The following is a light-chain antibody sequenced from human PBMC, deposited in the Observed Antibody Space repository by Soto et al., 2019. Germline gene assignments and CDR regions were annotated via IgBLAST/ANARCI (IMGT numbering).Light chain of an antibody. Sequence: LPQPPSASGSPGQSVTISCTGTSSNVGAYNYVSWYQQRPGKAPKLMISEVSKRPSGVPDRFSGSKSGNTASLTVSGLQAEDEADYYCTSYTGTSYVFGTGTKGTVL. CDR3: TSYTGTSYV. CDR2: EVS. J-gene: IGLJ1*01. CDR1: SSNVGAYNY. V-gene: IGLV2-8*01.